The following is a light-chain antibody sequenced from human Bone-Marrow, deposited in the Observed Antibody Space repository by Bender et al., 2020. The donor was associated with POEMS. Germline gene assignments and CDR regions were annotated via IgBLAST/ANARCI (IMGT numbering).Light chain of an antibody. CDR2: EGS. J-gene: IGLJ2*01. CDR3: CSFAGNLVL. Sequence: HSALTQPASVSGSPGQSITISCTGASTYIDDYTVVSWYQQHPGKAPKLMIYEGSERPSGVSTRFSGSKSGNTASLTISGLQPEDEADYYCCSFAGNLVLFGGGTTLTIL. V-gene: IGLV2-23*01. CDR1: STYIDDYTV.